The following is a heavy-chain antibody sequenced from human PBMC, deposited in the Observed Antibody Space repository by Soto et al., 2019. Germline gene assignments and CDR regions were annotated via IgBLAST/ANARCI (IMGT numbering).Heavy chain of an antibody. CDR3: ARDPAATDYYYYMDV. Sequence: GGSLRLSCAASGFTFSSYGMHWVRQAPGKGLEWVAVIWYDGSNKYYADSVKGRFTISRDNSKNTLYLQMNSLRAEDTAVYYCARDPAATDYYYYMDVWGKGTTVTVSS. CDR2: IWYDGSNK. J-gene: IGHJ6*03. D-gene: IGHD2-2*01. CDR1: GFTFSSYG. V-gene: IGHV3-33*01.